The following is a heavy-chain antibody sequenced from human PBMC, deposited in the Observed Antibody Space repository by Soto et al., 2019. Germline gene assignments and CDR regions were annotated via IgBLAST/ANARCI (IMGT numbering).Heavy chain of an antibody. CDR3: AREPSI. CDR1: GGSIRRGGYY. V-gene: IGHV4-31*03. CDR2: IYSSGST. J-gene: IGHJ4*02. Sequence: QVQLQESGPGLVKPSQTLSLTCTVSGGSIRRGGYYWSWIRQPPGTGLEWIGYIYSSGSTYYNPSLKSRVTISVDTAKNQGARKLSSVTAADTAVYYCAREPSIWGQGTLVTVSS.